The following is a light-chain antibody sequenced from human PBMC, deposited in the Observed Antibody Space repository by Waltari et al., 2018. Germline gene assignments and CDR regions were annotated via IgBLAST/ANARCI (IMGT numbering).Light chain of an antibody. CDR2: LNFDGTH. Sequence: QLVVTQSPSASASLGASINLTCTLSSGHSSYAVAWHQQHSQKGPRFLMKLNFDGTHDKGDGVPARLSGSNSGAERYLTSSSLQSEDEADYYCQTWGTAAHVVFGGGTKLTVL. V-gene: IGLV4-69*01. CDR3: QTWGTAAHVV. J-gene: IGLJ2*01. CDR1: SGHSSYA.